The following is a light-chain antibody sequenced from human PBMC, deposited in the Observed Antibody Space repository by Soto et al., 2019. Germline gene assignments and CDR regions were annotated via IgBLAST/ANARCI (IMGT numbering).Light chain of an antibody. CDR1: QYINTR. Sequence: IVLTHSTSTLSSFPGDAVTHCCRASQYINTRLAWYQHRPGQAPRLLIYQTSIRAAGIPARFSASGSGTDFTLTISDVQPEDFALYYCHQRQSWPRTFGQGTKVDIK. V-gene: IGKV3-11*01. J-gene: IGKJ1*01. CDR3: HQRQSWPRT. CDR2: QTS.